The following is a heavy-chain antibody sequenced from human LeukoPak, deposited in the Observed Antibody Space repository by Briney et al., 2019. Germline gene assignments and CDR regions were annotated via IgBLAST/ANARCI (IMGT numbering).Heavy chain of an antibody. J-gene: IGHJ6*02. D-gene: IGHD1-26*01. Sequence: GGSLRLSCAASGFTDSSNYMSWVRQAPGKGLEWVSVIYSGGSTYYADSVKGRFTISRDNSKNTLYLQMNSLRAEDTAVYYCARDGVEVVGATDYYYYYGMDVWGQGTTVTVSS. CDR3: ARDGVEVVGATDYYYYYGMDV. CDR2: IYSGGST. V-gene: IGHV3-66*01. CDR1: GFTDSSNY.